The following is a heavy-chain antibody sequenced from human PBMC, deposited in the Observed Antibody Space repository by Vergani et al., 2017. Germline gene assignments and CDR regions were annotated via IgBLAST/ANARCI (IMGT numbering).Heavy chain of an antibody. J-gene: IGHJ4*02. CDR1: FDSIRNLY. V-gene: IGHV4-59*08. CDR2: IYYSGLT. Sequence: QVQLQESGPGLVKSSETLSLTCSVSFDSIRNLYCNWIRQPPGKSLEWIGSIYYSGLTYYNPSLKSRVAISVDTSKNQFSLKVTSVTAADTAVYFCARQRPGSGWSPGDFDDWGQGILVTVSS. CDR3: ARQRPGSGWSPGDFDD. D-gene: IGHD6-19*01.